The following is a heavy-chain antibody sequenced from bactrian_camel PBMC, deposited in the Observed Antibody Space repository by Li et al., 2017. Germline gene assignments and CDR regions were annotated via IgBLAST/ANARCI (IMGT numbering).Heavy chain of an antibody. CDR2: IYTAGGNA. V-gene: IGHV3S40*01. Sequence: QLVESGGGLVQAGGSLKLSCVASQFTFSSSRSCMGWFRQAPGKQREGVAAIYTAGGNAYSADSVKGRFTISKDNAKNTVYLQMNNLKPEDSGMYYCAIRLRLGVCSIVPASSFTIRGQGTQVTVS. CDR3: AIRLRLGVCSIVPASSFTI. D-gene: IGHD3*01. CDR1: QFTFSSSRSC. J-gene: IGHJ4*01.